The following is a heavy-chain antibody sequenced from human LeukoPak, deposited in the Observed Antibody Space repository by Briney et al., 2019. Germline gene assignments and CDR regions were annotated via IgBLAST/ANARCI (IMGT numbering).Heavy chain of an antibody. CDR2: INHSGST. CDR3: ARDIVALTPGENWFDP. CDR1: GGSFSGYY. Sequence: PSETLSLTCAVYGGSFSGYYWSWIRQPPGKGLEWIGEINHSGSTNYNPSLKSRVTISVDTSKNQFSLKLSSVTAADTAVYYCARDIVALTPGENWFDPWGQGTLVTVSS. D-gene: IGHD2-15*01. V-gene: IGHV4-34*01. J-gene: IGHJ5*02.